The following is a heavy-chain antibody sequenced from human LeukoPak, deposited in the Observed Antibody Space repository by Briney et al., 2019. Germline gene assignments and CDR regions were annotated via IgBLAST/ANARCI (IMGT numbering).Heavy chain of an antibody. Sequence: SETLSLTCVVSGGSIITNDYWWGWIRQPPGKGLEWIGTIDHAGTTFYNVSLKSRVTISVDTPNNQFSLRLNSVGAADTAVYYCARGTWSTFNWFDPWGQGTLVTVSS. J-gene: IGHJ5*02. D-gene: IGHD1-1*01. CDR1: GGSIITNDYW. CDR3: ARGTWSTFNWFDP. CDR2: IDHAGTT. V-gene: IGHV4-39*01.